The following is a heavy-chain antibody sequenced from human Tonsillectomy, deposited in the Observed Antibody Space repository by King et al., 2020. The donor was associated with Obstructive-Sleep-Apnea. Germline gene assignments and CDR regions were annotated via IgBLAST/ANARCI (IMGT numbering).Heavy chain of an antibody. Sequence: VQLVESGGGLVQPGGSLRLSCAASGFTFSSYDMHWVRQATGKGLEWVSAIGTAGDTYYPGSVKGRFTISRENAKNSLYLQMNSLRAGDTAVYYCARGGSPHGDPGFDYWGQGTLVTVSS. J-gene: IGHJ4*02. V-gene: IGHV3-13*04. D-gene: IGHD4-17*01. CDR3: ARGGSPHGDPGFDY. CDR2: IGTAGDT. CDR1: GFTFSSYD.